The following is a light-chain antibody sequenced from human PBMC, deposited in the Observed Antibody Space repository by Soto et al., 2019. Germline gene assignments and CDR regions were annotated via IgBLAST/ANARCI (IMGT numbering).Light chain of an antibody. CDR3: QQYGSSPPRT. CDR1: QSVSSY. J-gene: IGKJ1*01. V-gene: IGKV3-20*01. Sequence: EIVLTQCPATLSFSPGERATLSCRASQSVSSYLAWYQQKPGQAPRLLIYGASTRATDVPDRFSGSGSGADFTLSISRLEPEDFAVYYCQQYGSSPPRTFGQGTKVDIK. CDR2: GAS.